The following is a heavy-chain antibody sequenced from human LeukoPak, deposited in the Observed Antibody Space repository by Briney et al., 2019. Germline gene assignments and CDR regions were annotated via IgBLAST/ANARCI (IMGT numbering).Heavy chain of an antibody. CDR2: ISGSGGST. D-gene: IGHD5-12*01. CDR1: GFTFSSYA. V-gene: IGHV3-23*01. J-gene: IGHJ4*02. Sequence: GGSLRLSCAASGFTFSSYAMSWVRQAPGKGLEWVSAISGSGGSTYYADSVKGRFTISRDNSKNTLYLQMNSLRAEDTAVYYCAKDGVWLRFGGHDYWGQGTLVTVSS. CDR3: AKDGVWLRFGGHDY.